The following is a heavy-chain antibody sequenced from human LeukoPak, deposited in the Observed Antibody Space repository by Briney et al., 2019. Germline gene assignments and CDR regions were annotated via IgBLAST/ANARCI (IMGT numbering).Heavy chain of an antibody. CDR2: ISGSGGST. V-gene: IGHV3-23*01. D-gene: IGHD2-2*02. CDR3: AKGRACSSTSCYRGFFDY. Sequence: GGSLRLSCAASGFTFSSYSMNWVRQAPGKGLEWVSAISGSGGSTYIADSVKGRFTISRDSSKNTVYLQMNSLRAEDTAVYYCAKGRACSSTSCYRGFFDYWGQGTLVTVSS. J-gene: IGHJ4*02. CDR1: GFTFSSYS.